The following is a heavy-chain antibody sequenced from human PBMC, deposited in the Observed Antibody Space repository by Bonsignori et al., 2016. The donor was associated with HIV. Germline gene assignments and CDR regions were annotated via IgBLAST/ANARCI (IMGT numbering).Heavy chain of an antibody. CDR2: ISGSGGST. Sequence: VRQAPGKGLEWVSAISGSGGSTYYADSVKGRFTISRDNSKNTLYLQMNSLRAEDTAVYYCARGSVPDYWGQGTLVTVSS. CDR3: ARGSVPDY. V-gene: IGHV3-23*01. J-gene: IGHJ4*02.